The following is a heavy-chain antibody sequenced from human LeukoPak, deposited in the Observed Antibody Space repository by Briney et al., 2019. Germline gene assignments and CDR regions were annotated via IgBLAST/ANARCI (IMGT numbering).Heavy chain of an antibody. Sequence: SETLSLTCTVSGYSISSGYYWGWIRQPPGKGLEWIGSIYHSGSTYYNPSLKGRVTISVDTSKNQFSLKLSSVTAADTAVYYCARPSMIVDAFDIWGQGTMVTVSS. CDR1: GYSISSGYY. J-gene: IGHJ3*02. D-gene: IGHD3-22*01. CDR3: ARPSMIVDAFDI. V-gene: IGHV4-38-2*02. CDR2: IYHSGST.